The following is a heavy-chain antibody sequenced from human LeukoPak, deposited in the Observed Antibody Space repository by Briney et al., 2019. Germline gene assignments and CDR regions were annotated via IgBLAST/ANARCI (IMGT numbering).Heavy chain of an antibody. CDR3: ARGVGP. CDR1: GFTVSSNY. CDR2: IKQDGSEK. V-gene: IGHV3-7*01. D-gene: IGHD1-26*01. Sequence: PTGGSLRLSCAASGFTVSSNYMSWVRQAPGKGLEWVANIKQDGSEKYYVDFVKGRFTISRDNAKNSLYLQMNSLRAEDTAVYYCARGVGPWGQGTLVTVSS. J-gene: IGHJ5*02.